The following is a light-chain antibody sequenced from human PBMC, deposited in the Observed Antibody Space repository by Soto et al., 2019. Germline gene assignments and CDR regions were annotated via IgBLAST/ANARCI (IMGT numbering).Light chain of an antibody. Sequence: IQVTQSPSTLSASVGDRVTITCRASQRLXSWFVWYQKKPGKAPKILXYQASSLDSGVPSRFSGSGSGTEFTLTISSLQPDDFANYYCQHYNSDSEAFGQGTKVDIK. CDR3: QHYNSDSEA. J-gene: IGKJ1*01. CDR1: QRLXSW. CDR2: QAS. V-gene: IGKV1-5*03.